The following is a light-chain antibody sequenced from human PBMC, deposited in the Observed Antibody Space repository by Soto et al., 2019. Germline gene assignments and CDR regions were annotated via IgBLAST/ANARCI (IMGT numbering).Light chain of an antibody. CDR1: QSISRY. V-gene: IGKV1-39*01. CDR3: QQSDSDPWT. CDR2: AAS. Sequence: DIQMTQSPSSLSASVGDRVIITCRTSQSISRYFNWYQQKPGKAPKLLIYAASSLQSGVPSRFSGSGSGTDFTLTISSLQPEDFATYYCQQSDSDPWTFGQGTKVEIK. J-gene: IGKJ1*01.